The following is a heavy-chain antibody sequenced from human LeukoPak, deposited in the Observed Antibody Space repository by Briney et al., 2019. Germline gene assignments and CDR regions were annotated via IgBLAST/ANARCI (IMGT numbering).Heavy chain of an antibody. D-gene: IGHD6-13*01. CDR3: ASLGYSSSWYGNDAFDI. V-gene: IGHV4-59*01. CDR1: GGSISSYY. Sequence: PSGTLSLTCTVSGGSISSYYWSWIRQPPGKGLEWIGYIYYSGSTNYNPSLKSRVTISVDTSKNQFSLKLSSVTAADTAVYYCASLGYSSSWYGNDAFDIWGQGTMVTVSS. J-gene: IGHJ3*02. CDR2: IYYSGST.